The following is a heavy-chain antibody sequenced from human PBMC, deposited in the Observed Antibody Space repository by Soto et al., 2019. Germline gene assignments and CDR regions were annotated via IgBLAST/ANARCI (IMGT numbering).Heavy chain of an antibody. J-gene: IGHJ4*02. CDR2: INHSGST. CDR1: GGSISGHY. V-gene: IGHV4-34*01. Sequence: PSETLSLTCAVYGGSISGHYWSRIRQPPGKGLEWIGEINHSGSTNYNPSLKSRVTISVDTSKNQFSLKLSSVTAADTAVYYCARGAYYYDSSGYSYYFDYWGQGTLVTGSS. D-gene: IGHD3-22*01. CDR3: ARGAYYYDSSGYSYYFDY.